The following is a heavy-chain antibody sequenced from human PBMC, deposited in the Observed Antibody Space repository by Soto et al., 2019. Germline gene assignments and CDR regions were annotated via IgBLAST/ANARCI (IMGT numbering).Heavy chain of an antibody. J-gene: IGHJ4*02. CDR1: GFTFSSYA. CDR3: ARPRYYYDSNTYSDGKHADY. CDR2: ISHDGNNT. V-gene: IGHV3-30-3*01. D-gene: IGHD3-22*01. Sequence: GGSLRLSCAASGFTFSSYAMHWVRQAPGKGLEWVAFISHDGNNTYYADSVKGRFSISRDNSKNTLYLQMNSLRTEDTAMFYCARPRYYYDSNTYSDGKHADYLDLGTLVTVSS.